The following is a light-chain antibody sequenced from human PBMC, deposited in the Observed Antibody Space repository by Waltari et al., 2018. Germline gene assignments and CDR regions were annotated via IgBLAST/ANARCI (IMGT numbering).Light chain of an antibody. CDR2: RST. V-gene: IGLV3-9*01. J-gene: IGLJ2*01. Sequence: SYELTQPLSVSVALGQTAKIPCGGINIASKNVHWYQQKPGQAPVLVIFRSTDRPSGIPEQFSGSNWGNTATLTISRAQAGDEADYYCQVWDNFTLIFGGGTKLTVL. CDR3: QVWDNFTLI. CDR1: NIASKN.